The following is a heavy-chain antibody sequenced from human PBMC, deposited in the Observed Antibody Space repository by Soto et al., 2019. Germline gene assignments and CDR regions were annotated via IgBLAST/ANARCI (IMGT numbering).Heavy chain of an antibody. D-gene: IGHD1-26*01. CDR2: IIPIFGTA. Sequence: SVKVSCKASGGTFSSYAISWVRQAPGQGLEWMGGIIPIFGTANYAQKFQGRVTITADESTSTAYMELSSLRSEDTAVYYCARVALNHYSGSYSGPDYWGQGTLVTVSS. CDR3: ARVALNHYSGSYSGPDY. J-gene: IGHJ4*02. V-gene: IGHV1-69*13. CDR1: GGTFSSYA.